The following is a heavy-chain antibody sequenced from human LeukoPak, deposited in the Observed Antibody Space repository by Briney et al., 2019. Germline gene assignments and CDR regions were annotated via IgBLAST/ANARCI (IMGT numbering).Heavy chain of an antibody. CDR1: GYIVTESP. J-gene: IGHJ4*02. CDR3: ATGGRYSLHDY. V-gene: IGHV1-24*01. CDR2: FDPEDGGK. D-gene: IGHD5-18*01. Sequence: ASVKVSCKISGYIVTESPIYWVRQAPGKGLEWVATFDPEDGGKIYAQNFRDRVTLTEDTATNTAYMELSSLRSEDTGVYYCATGGRYSLHDYWGQGTLVTVSS.